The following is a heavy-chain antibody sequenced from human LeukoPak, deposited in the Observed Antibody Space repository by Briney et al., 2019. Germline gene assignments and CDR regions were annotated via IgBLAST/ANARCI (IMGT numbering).Heavy chain of an antibody. CDR3: ARSPKLGSSWPNWFDP. CDR1: GGTFSIYA. J-gene: IGHJ5*02. D-gene: IGHD6-13*01. CDR2: IIPILGIA. V-gene: IGHV1-69*04. Sequence: SVKVSCKASGGTFSIYAISWVRQAPGQGLEWMGRIIPILGIANYAQKFQGRVTITADKSTSTAYMELSSLRSEDTAVYYCARSPKLGSSWPNWFDPWGQGTLVTVSS.